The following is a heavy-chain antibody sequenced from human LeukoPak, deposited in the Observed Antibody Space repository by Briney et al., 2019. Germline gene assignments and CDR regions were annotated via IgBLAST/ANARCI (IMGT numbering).Heavy chain of an antibody. J-gene: IGHJ4*02. Sequence: GASVKVSCKASGYTFTSYGISWVRQAPGQGLEWMGWISAYNGNTNYAQQLQGSVTMPTDTSTTTAYMHLRRLLSDDTALYYCARGTSASRRVHYWGQGTLVTVPS. CDR1: GYTFTSYG. CDR3: ARGTSASRRVHY. D-gene: IGHD2-8*02. CDR2: ISAYNGNT. V-gene: IGHV1-18*01.